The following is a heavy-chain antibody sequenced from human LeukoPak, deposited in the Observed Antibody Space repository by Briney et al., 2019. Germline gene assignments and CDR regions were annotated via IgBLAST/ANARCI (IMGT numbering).Heavy chain of an antibody. CDR1: GGSISSSSYY. V-gene: IGHV4-39*01. CDR2: IYYSGST. J-gene: IGHJ4*02. D-gene: IGHD3-16*01. Sequence: PSETLSLTCTVSGGSISSSSYYWGWIRQPPGKGLEWIGSIYYSGSTYYNPSLKSRVTISVDTSRNQFSLKLSSVTAADTAVYYCARLGDDYVRITHWGQGTLVTVSS. CDR3: ARLGDDYVRITH.